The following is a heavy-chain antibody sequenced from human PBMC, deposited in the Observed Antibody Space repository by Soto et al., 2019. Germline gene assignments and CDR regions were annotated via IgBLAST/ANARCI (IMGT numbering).Heavy chain of an antibody. J-gene: IGHJ3*02. V-gene: IGHV4-39*02. CDR3: ARDCGSGTTLPAFDI. D-gene: IGHD3-10*01. CDR2: IYYSGTT. Sequence: PSETLSLTCPVSGVSISSNRYYWDWLRQPPGKGLEWIGSIYYSGTTYYNPSLKSRVTISVYTSKNQFSLNLSSVTAADTAVYYCARDCGSGTTLPAFDIWGQGTMVNVAS. CDR1: GVSISSNRYY.